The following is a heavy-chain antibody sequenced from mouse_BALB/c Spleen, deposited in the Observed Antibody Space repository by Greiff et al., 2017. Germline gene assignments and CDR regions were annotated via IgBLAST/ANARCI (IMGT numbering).Heavy chain of an antibody. D-gene: IGHD1-1*01. CDR1: GFSLTSYG. CDR3: AREYYGSSYEFAY. V-gene: IGHV2-9*02. CDR2: IWAGGST. J-gene: IGHJ3*01. Sequence: VKLVESGPGLVAPSQSLSITCTVSGFSLTSYGVHWVRQPPGKGLEWLGVIWAGGSTNYNSALMSRLSISKDNSKSQVFLKMNSLQTDDTAMYYCAREYYGSSYEFAYWGQGTLVTVSA.